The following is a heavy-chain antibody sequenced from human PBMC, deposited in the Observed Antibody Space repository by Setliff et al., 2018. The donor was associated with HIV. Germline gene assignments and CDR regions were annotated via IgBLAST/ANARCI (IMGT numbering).Heavy chain of an antibody. V-gene: IGHV3-23*01. D-gene: IGHD6-19*01. J-gene: IGHJ6*02. Sequence: GGSLRLSCAASGFSFSSYAMGWVRQAPGKGPEWVSVVSTRGDYTYFADSVKGRFTISRDNSKNTVFLQIKSPRAEDTALYYCARSEGIAVAHDPKNYYYYGLDVWGQGTTVTVSS. CDR3: ARSEGIAVAHDPKNYYYYGLDV. CDR1: GFSFSSYA. CDR2: VSTRGDYT.